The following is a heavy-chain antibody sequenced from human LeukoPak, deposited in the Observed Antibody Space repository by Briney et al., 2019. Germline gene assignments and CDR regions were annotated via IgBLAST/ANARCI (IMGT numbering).Heavy chain of an antibody. CDR2: INPSGGST. D-gene: IGHD6-19*01. V-gene: IGHV1-46*01. CDR1: GYTFTSYY. J-gene: IGHJ4*02. Sequence: GASVKVSCKASGYTFTSYYMHWVRQAPGQGLEWTGIINPSGGSTSYAQKFQGRVTMTRDTSTSTVYMELSSLRSEDTAVYYCARDDPAVAGIDYWGQGTLVTVSS. CDR3: ARDDPAVAGIDY.